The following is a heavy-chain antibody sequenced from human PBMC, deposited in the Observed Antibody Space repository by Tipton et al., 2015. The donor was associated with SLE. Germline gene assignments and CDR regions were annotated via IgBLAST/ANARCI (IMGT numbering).Heavy chain of an antibody. Sequence: TLSLTCTVSGGSISSSYYWGWIRQSPGKGLEWIGSISYTGSTYYNPSLKSRVTISVDMSKNQFSLKLTSVTAADTAVYYCATSPLNLWGQGTLVTVYS. CDR1: GGSISSSYY. D-gene: IGHD2-2*01. V-gene: IGHV4-39*07. CDR3: ATSPLNL. CDR2: ISYTGST. J-gene: IGHJ5*02.